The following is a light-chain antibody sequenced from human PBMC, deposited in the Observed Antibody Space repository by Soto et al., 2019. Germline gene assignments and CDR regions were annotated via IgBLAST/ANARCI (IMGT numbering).Light chain of an antibody. J-gene: IGKJ4*01. CDR1: QDISNY. Sequence: DIQMPQSPSSLSASVGDRVTITCQASQDISNYLNWYQQKPGKAPNLLINDASNLETGVPSRFSGSGSGTDFTFTISSLHPEDIATYYCQQFDNLPLTFGGGTKVEIK. V-gene: IGKV1-33*01. CDR2: DAS. CDR3: QQFDNLPLT.